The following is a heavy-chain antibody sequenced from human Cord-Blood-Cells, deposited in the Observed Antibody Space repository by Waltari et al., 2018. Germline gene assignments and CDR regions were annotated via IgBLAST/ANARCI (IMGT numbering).Heavy chain of an antibody. CDR3: ARGSEYSCSSYAVDI. D-gene: IGHD6-6*01. Sequence: QVQLVQSGAEVKKPGSSVKVSCKASGGTFSSYAISWVRQAPGQGREWRGWIISFFCTANNAQKFLGRGTITAVEYTSTAYMGLGSLSSGETALYYCARGSEYSCSSYAVDIWGQGTMVTVSS. CDR2: IISFFCTA. J-gene: IGHJ3*02. CDR1: GGTFSSYA. V-gene: IGHV1-69*01.